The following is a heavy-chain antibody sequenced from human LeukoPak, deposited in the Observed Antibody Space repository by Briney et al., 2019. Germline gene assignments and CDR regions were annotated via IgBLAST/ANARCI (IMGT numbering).Heavy chain of an antibody. CDR3: ARDRSSSWYGYFDY. CDR1: GFTFSSYA. V-gene: IGHV3-30-3*01. J-gene: IGHJ4*02. CDR2: ISYDGSNK. Sequence: GGSLRLSCAASGFTFSSYAMHWVRQAPGKGLEWVAVISYDGSNKYYADSVKGRFTISRDNSKNTLYLQMNSLRAEDTAVYYCARDRSSSWYGYFDYWGQGTLVTVSS. D-gene: IGHD6-13*01.